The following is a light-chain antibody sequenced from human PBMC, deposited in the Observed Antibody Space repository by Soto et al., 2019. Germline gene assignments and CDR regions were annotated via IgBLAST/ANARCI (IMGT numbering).Light chain of an antibody. CDR2: HAS. CDR1: QSISNW. J-gene: IGKJ1*01. CDR3: QQYNSYS. Sequence: DIQMTQSPSTLSASVGDRVTIICRASQSISNWFAWYQQKPGTAPKVLIYHASNLQSGVPSRFSGSGSGTEFTLTISSLQPDDFATYYCQQYNSYSFGQGTKVDI. V-gene: IGKV1-5*02.